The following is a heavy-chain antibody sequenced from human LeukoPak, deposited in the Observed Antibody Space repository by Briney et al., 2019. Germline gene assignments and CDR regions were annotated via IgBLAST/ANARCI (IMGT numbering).Heavy chain of an antibody. CDR2: IHPISGGT. Sequence: ASVKVSCKASGYTFTDYYMNWVRQAPGPGLEWMGWIHPISGGTNHAQKFQGRVTMTRDTSISTAYMELSRLTFDDTAVYYCGRKSAARKASGFDYWGQGTLVTVSS. CDR1: GYTFTDYY. D-gene: IGHD6-6*01. CDR3: GRKSAARKASGFDY. V-gene: IGHV1-2*02. J-gene: IGHJ4*02.